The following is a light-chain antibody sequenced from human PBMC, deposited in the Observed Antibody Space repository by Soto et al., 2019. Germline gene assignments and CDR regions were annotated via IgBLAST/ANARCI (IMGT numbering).Light chain of an antibody. J-gene: IGLJ3*02. V-gene: IGLV1-47*01. CDR2: RND. CDR1: RSNIGNNY. CDR3: AAWDDSLSVL. Sequence: QSVLTQPPSASGTPGQRVTISCSGSRSNIGNNYVYWFQRLPGTAPKLLIYRNDQRPSGVPDRFSGSKSGTSASLAISGLRSEDEADYYCAAWDDSLSVLFGGGTKLTVL.